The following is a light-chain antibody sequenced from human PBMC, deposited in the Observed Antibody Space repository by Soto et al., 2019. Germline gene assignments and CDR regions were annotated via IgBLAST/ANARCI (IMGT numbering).Light chain of an antibody. CDR3: QQYNNWPPRHT. CDR1: QSVSSY. CDR2: DAS. J-gene: IGKJ2*01. Sequence: EIVLTQSPATLSLSPGERATLSCRASQSVSSYLAWYQQKPGQAPRLLIYDASNRATGIPARFSGSGSGTDFTLTISSLEPEDFAVYYCQQYNNWPPRHTFGQGTKLEIK. V-gene: IGKV3-11*01.